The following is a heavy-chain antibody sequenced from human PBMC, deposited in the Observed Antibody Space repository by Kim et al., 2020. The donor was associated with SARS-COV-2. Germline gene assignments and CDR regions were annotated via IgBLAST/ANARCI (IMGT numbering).Heavy chain of an antibody. Sequence: GGSLRLSCEASGFTFSSYSMNWVRQAPGKGLEWVSRISSDGSNTYYADSVKGRFTISRDNSRDTLYLHMNSLRAEDTAVYYCTKRTSGAWPFDYWGQGTLLTVS. CDR2: ISSDGSNT. CDR1: GFTFSSYS. CDR3: TKRTSGAWPFDY. D-gene: IGHD2-2*01. V-gene: IGHV3-23*01. J-gene: IGHJ4*02.